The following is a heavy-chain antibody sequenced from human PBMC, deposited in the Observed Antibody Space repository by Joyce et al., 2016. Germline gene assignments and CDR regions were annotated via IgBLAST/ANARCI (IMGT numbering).Heavy chain of an antibody. CDR2: IYSSGST. V-gene: IGHV4-4*08. CDR3: ATSRVATFWFDP. Sequence: QVQLQESGPGLVKPSENLSLTCTVSSVSINNYYWSWIRQPPGKGLEWIGYIYSSGSTRYTPSFNSRVTIFVDTSKNQFSLKMNSVTAADTAVYFCATSRVATFWFDPWGQGTLVTVSS. D-gene: IGHD5-12*01. CDR1: SVSINNYY. J-gene: IGHJ5*02.